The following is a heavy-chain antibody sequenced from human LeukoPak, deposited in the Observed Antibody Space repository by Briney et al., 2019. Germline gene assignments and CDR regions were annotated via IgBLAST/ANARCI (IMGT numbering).Heavy chain of an antibody. Sequence: GESLKISCKGSGYGFTSYWISWVRQMPGKGLEWMGRIDPSDSYTNYSPSFQGHVTISADKSISTAYLQWSSLKASDTAMYYCARGRDSSSWEYYFDYWGQGTLVTVSS. CDR3: ARGRDSSSWEYYFDY. CDR1: GYGFTSYW. D-gene: IGHD6-13*01. V-gene: IGHV5-10-1*01. J-gene: IGHJ4*02. CDR2: IDPSDSYT.